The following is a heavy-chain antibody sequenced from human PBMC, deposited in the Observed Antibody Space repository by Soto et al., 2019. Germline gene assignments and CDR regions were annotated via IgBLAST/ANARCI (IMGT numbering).Heavy chain of an antibody. CDR3: ASWGGCSGGSCVYYYYYYMDV. CDR2: ISSSSSYI. CDR1: GFTFSSYS. V-gene: IGHV3-21*01. Sequence: GGSLRLSCAASGFTFSSYSMNWVRQAPGKGLEWVSSISSSSSYIYYADSVKGRFTISRDNAKNSLYLQMNSLRAEDTAVYYCASWGGCSGGSCVYYYYYYMDVWGKGTTVTVSS. J-gene: IGHJ6*03. D-gene: IGHD2-15*01.